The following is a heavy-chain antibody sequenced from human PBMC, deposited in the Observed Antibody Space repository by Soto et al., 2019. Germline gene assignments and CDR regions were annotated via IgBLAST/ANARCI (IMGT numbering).Heavy chain of an antibody. J-gene: IGHJ4*02. V-gene: IGHV1-18*01. D-gene: IGHD6-19*01. Sequence: QVQLVQSGAEVKKPGASVKVSCKASGYTFNSYGISWVRQAPGQGFEWMGWISPYNGNTNYAQKLQGRVIMTTDTSTSTAYMELRRLRFDDPAVYYCAREVGGSGWYGGNYWGQGTLVTVSS. CDR2: ISPYNGNT. CDR3: AREVGGSGWYGGNY. CDR1: GYTFNSYG.